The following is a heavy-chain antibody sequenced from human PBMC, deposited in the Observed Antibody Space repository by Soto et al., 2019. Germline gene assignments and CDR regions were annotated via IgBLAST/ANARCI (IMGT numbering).Heavy chain of an antibody. Sequence: PKNGFTGMWRLCCFLLCGIRLGKGWIRQPPGKALEWLAHIFANDETTYSTSLKTRLSISRDTSKSQVVLTMTNLDPEDTGTYYCAISRASGPYF. D-gene: IGHD2-2*01. CDR2: IFANDET. J-gene: IGHJ4*01. CDR1: CFLLCGIRLG. CDR3: AISRASGPYF. V-gene: IGHV2-26*01.